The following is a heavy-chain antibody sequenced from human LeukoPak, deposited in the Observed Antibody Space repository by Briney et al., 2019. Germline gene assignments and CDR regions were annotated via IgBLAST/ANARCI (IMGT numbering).Heavy chain of an antibody. V-gene: IGHV3-23*01. CDR1: GFTFSSYA. CDR2: ISGSGGST. D-gene: IGHD2-2*01. J-gene: IGHJ4*02. CDR3: ARWFCSSTSCYYDY. Sequence: GGSLRLSCAASGFTFSSYAMSWVRQAPGKGLEWVSAISGSGGSTYYVDSVKGRFTISRDNSKNTLYLQMNSLRAEDTAVYYCARWFCSSTSCYYDYWGQGTLVTVSS.